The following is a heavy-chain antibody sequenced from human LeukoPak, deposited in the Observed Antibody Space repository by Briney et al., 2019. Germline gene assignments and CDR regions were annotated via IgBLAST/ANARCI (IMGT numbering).Heavy chain of an antibody. J-gene: IGHJ4*02. CDR1: GFTFSSYG. CDR2: INSDGSST. CDR3: ARVRGGYYSDY. D-gene: IGHD3-16*01. Sequence: GGSLRLSCAASGFTFSSYGMLWVRQAPGKGLVWVSRINSDGSSTSYADSVKGRFTISRDNAKNTLYLQMNSLRAEDTAVYYCARVRGGYYSDYWGQGTLVTVS. V-gene: IGHV3-74*01.